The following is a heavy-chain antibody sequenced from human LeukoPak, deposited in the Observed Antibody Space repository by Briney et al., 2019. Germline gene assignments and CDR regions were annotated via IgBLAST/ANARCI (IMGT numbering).Heavy chain of an antibody. J-gene: IGHJ4*02. D-gene: IGHD3-10*01. V-gene: IGHV1-69*04. CDR3: ARQIWFGESNFDY. CDR1: GGTFSSYA. CDR2: IIPILGIA. Sequence: GASVKVSCKASGGTFSSYAISWVRQAPGQGLEWMGRIIPILGIANYAQKFQGRVTITADKSTSTAYMELSSLRSEDTAVYYCARQIWFGESNFDYWGQGTLVTVSS.